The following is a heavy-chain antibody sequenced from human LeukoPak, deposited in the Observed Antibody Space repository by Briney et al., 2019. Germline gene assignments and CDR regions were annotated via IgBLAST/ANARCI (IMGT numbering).Heavy chain of an antibody. Sequence: GGSLRLSCAASGFTFTNYWMNWVRQAPGKGVGWVSRISSDGSSTNYADSVKGGFTISRDNAKNTLYLQMSSLRAEDTAVYYCARGGMTTVAPLYWGQGTLVTVSS. D-gene: IGHD4-23*01. CDR2: ISSDGSST. CDR3: ARGGMTTVAPLY. V-gene: IGHV3-74*01. CDR1: GFTFTNYW. J-gene: IGHJ4*02.